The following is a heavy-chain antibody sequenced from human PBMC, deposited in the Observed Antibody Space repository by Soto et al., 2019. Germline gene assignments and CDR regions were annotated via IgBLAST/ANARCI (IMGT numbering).Heavy chain of an antibody. Sequence: ASVKVSCKASGYMFPSYGITWVRQAPGQGLEWMGWINGYNGNTNYAQKFQGRVTLTTDTSTTTAYLELRSLTPDDTAVYYCAMYYRKNVVVGPAPYYYYYMDVWGKGTTVTVSS. CDR3: AMYYRKNVVVGPAPYYYYYMDV. D-gene: IGHD2-2*01. J-gene: IGHJ6*03. V-gene: IGHV1-18*01. CDR1: GYMFPSYG. CDR2: INGYNGNT.